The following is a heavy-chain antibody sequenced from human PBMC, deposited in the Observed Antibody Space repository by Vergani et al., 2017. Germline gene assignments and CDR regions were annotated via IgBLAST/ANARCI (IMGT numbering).Heavy chain of an antibody. D-gene: IGHD1-1*01. J-gene: IGHJ4*02. CDR3: SSDQSGTTAPYFDY. CDR2: IYYSGST. Sequence: QVQLQESGPGLVKPSQTLSLTCTVSGGSISSGGYYWSWIRQNPGKGLEWIGYIYYSGSTYYNPSLKSRVNISVDTSKNQFSLKLSSVTAADTAVYYCSSDQSGTTAPYFDYWGQGTLVTVSS. CDR1: GGSISSGGYY. V-gene: IGHV4-31*03.